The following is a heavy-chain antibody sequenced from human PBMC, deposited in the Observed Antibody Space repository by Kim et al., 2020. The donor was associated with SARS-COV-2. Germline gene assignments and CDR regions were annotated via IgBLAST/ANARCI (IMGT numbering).Heavy chain of an antibody. V-gene: IGHV4-61*02. J-gene: IGHJ4*02. D-gene: IGHD5-18*01. CDR3: AATYVDTARVPDFDY. CDR1: GGSIRSGSYF. CDR2: IYTSGST. Sequence: SETLSLTCTVSGGSIRSGSYFWSWIRQPAGKGLEWIGRIYTSGSTNYSPSLRSRVTISVDTSKNQFSLKLSSVTAADTAVYYCAATYVDTARVPDFDYWGQGTLVTVSS.